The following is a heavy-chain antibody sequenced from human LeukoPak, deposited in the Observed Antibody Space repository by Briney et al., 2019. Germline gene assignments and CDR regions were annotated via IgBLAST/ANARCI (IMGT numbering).Heavy chain of an antibody. CDR3: ARDLRGVDRDGYIHDAFDI. CDR1: GGTFSSYA. Sequence: SVKVSCKASGGTFSSYAISWVRQAPGQGLEWMGGIIPIFGTANYAQKFQGRVTITADKSTSTAYMELSSLRSEDTAVYYCARDLRGVDRDGYIHDAFDIWGQGTMVTVSS. D-gene: IGHD5-24*01. CDR2: IIPIFGTA. J-gene: IGHJ3*02. V-gene: IGHV1-69*06.